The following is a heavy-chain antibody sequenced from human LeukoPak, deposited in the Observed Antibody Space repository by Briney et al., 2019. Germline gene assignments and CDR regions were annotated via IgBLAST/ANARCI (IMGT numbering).Heavy chain of an antibody. CDR2: ISYDGSNK. J-gene: IGHJ4*02. D-gene: IGHD5-24*01. CDR3: ARDGRMATTDTEQFDY. Sequence: GGSLRLSCAASGINFRSDAMHWVRQAPGKGLEWVAVISYDGSNKYYVDSVKGRFTISRDNSKNTLYPQMNSLRVEDTAVYYCARDGRMATTDTEQFDYWGQGTLVTVSS. V-gene: IGHV3-30*04. CDR1: GINFRSDA.